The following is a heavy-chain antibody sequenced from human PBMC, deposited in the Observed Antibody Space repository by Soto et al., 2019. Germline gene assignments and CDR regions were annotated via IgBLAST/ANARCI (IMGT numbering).Heavy chain of an antibody. CDR1: GFTFSNAW. J-gene: IGHJ4*02. D-gene: IGHD2-21*02. V-gene: IGHV3-15*01. CDR3: TTDLVVTTLFDY. Sequence: ESGGGLVKPGGSLRLSCAASGFTFSNAWMSWVRQAPGKGLEWVGRIKSKTDGGTTDYAAPVKGRFTISRDDSKNTLYLQMNSLKTEDTAVYYCTTDLVVTTLFDYWGQGTLVTVSS. CDR2: IKSKTDGGTT.